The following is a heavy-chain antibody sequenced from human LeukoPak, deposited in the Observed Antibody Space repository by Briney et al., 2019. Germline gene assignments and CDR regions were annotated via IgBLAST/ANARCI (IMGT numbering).Heavy chain of an antibody. J-gene: IGHJ4*02. D-gene: IGHD3-10*01. CDR3: ARMYYGSGNPYYFDY. Sequence: ASVKVSCKASGYTFTSYVMNWVRQAPGQGLEWMGWINTNTGNPTYAQGLTGRFVFSLDTSVSTAYLQISSLKAEDTAVYYCARMYYGSGNPYYFDYWGQGTLVTVSS. CDR2: INTNTGNP. CDR1: GYTFTSYV. V-gene: IGHV7-4-1*02.